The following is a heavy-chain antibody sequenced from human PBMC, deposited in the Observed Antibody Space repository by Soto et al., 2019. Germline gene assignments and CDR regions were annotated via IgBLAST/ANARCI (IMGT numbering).Heavy chain of an antibody. D-gene: IGHD2-15*01. V-gene: IGHV1-69*02. Sequence: QVQLVQSGAEVKKPGSSVKVSCKASGGTFSSYTISWVRQAPGQGLEWMGRIIPILGIANYAQKLQGRVTIAAEESTSTAYMELSSLRSEDAAVYYCARGGGDCRGGSCYDYGMDVWGQGTTVTVSS. CDR2: IIPILGIA. CDR1: GGTFSSYT. CDR3: ARGGGDCRGGSCYDYGMDV. J-gene: IGHJ6*02.